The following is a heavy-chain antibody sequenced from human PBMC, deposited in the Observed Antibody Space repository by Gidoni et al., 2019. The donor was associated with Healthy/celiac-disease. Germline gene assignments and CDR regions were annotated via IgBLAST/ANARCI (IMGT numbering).Heavy chain of an antibody. Sequence: QVQLVESGGGVVQPGSSLRLSCAASGFTFSSYGMHWVRQAPGKGLEWVAVISYDGSNKYYADSVKGRFTISRDNSKNTLYLQMNSLRAEDTAVYYCAKDYKGWTDYFDYWGQGTLVTVSS. CDR1: GFTFSSYG. J-gene: IGHJ4*02. V-gene: IGHV3-30*18. D-gene: IGHD3-10*01. CDR2: ISYDGSNK. CDR3: AKDYKGWTDYFDY.